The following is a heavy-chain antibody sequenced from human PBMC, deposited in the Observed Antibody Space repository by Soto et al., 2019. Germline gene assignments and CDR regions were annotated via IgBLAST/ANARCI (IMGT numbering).Heavy chain of an antibody. CDR3: ARDRDGYNSNWFDP. D-gene: IGHD5-12*01. J-gene: IGHJ5*02. V-gene: IGHV3-21*01. CDR2: ISTGSNYI. Sequence: RLSCAASGFTFSTYNMNWVRQAPGKGLEWVSSISTGSNYIYYADSVKGRFTISRDNAQNSLYLQMNSLRVEDTAVYYCARDRDGYNSNWFDPWGQGTLVTASS. CDR1: GFTFSTYN.